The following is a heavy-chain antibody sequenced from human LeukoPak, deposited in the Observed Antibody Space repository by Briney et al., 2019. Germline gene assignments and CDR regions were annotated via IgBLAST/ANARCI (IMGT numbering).Heavy chain of an antibody. V-gene: IGHV3-23*01. CDR3: AKDAAGPEY. J-gene: IGHJ4*02. CDR2: ISASGGDT. Sequence: GGSLRLSCAASGFTFSNYGIHWVRQAPGKGLDWVSGISASGGDTWYPDSVKGRFTISRDNSKNTLFLQMSSLRVEDTAMYYCAKDAAGPEYWGQGTLVTVSS. D-gene: IGHD6-13*01. CDR1: GFTFSNYG.